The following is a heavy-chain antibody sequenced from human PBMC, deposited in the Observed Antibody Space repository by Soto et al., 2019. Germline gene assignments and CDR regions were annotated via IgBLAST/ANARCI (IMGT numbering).Heavy chain of an antibody. V-gene: IGHV4-61*01. Sequence: SETLSLTCTVSGGSVSSDKTYWSWIRQPPGQGLEWIAYIYNSGSTNYNPSLKSRVTISVDTSKNQFSLNLRSVTAADTAVYYCARARSGGPRFDPWGQGTLVTVSS. CDR3: ARARSGGPRFDP. CDR1: GGSVSSDKTY. D-gene: IGHD2-15*01. J-gene: IGHJ5*02. CDR2: IYNSGST.